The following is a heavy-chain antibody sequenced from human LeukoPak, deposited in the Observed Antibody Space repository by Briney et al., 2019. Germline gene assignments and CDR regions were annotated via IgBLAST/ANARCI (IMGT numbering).Heavy chain of an antibody. CDR1: GFTFSNYG. CDR3: AKGGYSGYDFDY. D-gene: IGHD5-12*01. V-gene: IGHV3-23*01. CDR2: ISGSGGST. J-gene: IGHJ4*02. Sequence: GGSLRLSCAASGFTFSNYGMHWVRQAPGKGLEWVSAISGSGGSTYYADSVKGRFTISRDNSKNTLYLQMNSLRAEDTAVYYCAKGGYSGYDFDYWGQGTLVTVSS.